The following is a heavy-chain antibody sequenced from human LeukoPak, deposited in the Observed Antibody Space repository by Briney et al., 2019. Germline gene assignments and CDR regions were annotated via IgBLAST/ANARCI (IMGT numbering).Heavy chain of an antibody. CDR3: ARITMVRGVIKYNWFDP. CDR2: IYSGGST. CDR1: GFTVSSNY. D-gene: IGHD3-10*01. J-gene: IGHJ5*02. V-gene: IGHV3-53*04. Sequence: GGSLRLSCAASGFTVSSNYMSWVRQAPGKGLEWVSVIYSGGSTYYADSVKGRFTISRHNSKNTLYLQMNSLRAEDTAVYYCARITMVRGVIKYNWFDPWGLGTLVTVSS.